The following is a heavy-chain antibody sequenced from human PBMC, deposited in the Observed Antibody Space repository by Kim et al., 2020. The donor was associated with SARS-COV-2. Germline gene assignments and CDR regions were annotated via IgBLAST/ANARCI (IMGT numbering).Heavy chain of an antibody. Sequence: ASVKVSCKASGYTFTSYAMHWVRQAPGQRLEWMGWINAGNGNTKYSQKFQGRVTITRDTSASTAYMELSSLRSEDTAVYYCARDDSSSWTDLDYWGQGTLVTVSS. CDR3: ARDDSSSWTDLDY. J-gene: IGHJ4*02. D-gene: IGHD6-13*01. CDR1: GYTFTSYA. CDR2: INAGNGNT. V-gene: IGHV1-3*01.